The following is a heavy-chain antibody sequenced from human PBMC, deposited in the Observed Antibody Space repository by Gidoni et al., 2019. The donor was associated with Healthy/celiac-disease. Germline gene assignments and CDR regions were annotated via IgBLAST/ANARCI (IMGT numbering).Heavy chain of an antibody. V-gene: IGHV3-23*01. D-gene: IGHD1-26*01. CDR1: GFTFSSYA. CDR2: ISGSGGST. Sequence: EVQLLESGGGLVQPGGSLRLYCAASGFTFSSYAMSWVRQAPGKGLEWVSAISGSGGSTYYADSVKGRFTISRDNSKNTLYLQMNSLRAEDTAVYYCAKDTRANGWAVPGWELGYWGQGTLVTVSS. J-gene: IGHJ4*02. CDR3: AKDTRANGWAVPGWELGY.